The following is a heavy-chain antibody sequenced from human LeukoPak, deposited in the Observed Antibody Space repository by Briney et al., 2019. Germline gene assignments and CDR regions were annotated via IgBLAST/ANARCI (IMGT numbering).Heavy chain of an antibody. CDR1: GYTFTSYD. Sequence: ASVKVSCKASGYTFTSYDINWVRQATGQGLEWMGWMNPNSGNTGYAQKFQGRVTMTRNTSISTAYMELGSLRSEDTAVYYCASAGAWSGSFDYWGQGTLVTVSS. CDR3: ASAGAWSGSFDY. CDR2: MNPNSGNT. J-gene: IGHJ4*02. D-gene: IGHD3-3*01. V-gene: IGHV1-8*01.